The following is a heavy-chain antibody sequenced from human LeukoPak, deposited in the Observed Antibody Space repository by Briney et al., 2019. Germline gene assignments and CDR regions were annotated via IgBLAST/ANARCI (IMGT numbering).Heavy chain of an antibody. V-gene: IGHV1-2*02. CDR3: ARESGSYGY. CDR2: ISAYNGNT. Sequence: ASVKVSCKASGYTFTSYYMHWVRQAPGQGLEWMGWISAYNGNTNYAQKLQGRVTMTRDTSISTAYMELSRLRSDDTAVYYCARESGSYGYWGQGTLVTVSS. CDR1: GYTFTSYY. D-gene: IGHD1-26*01. J-gene: IGHJ4*02.